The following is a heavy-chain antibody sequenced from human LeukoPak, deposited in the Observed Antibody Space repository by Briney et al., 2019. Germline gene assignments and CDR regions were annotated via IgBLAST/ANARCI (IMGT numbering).Heavy chain of an antibody. CDR2: ISYDGSNK. J-gene: IGHJ4*02. CDR1: GFTFSSYG. V-gene: IGHV3-30*18. Sequence: GGSLRLSCAASGFTFSSYGMHWVRQAPGKGLEWVAVISYDGSNKYYADSVKGRFTISRDNSKNTLYLQMNSLRAEDTAVYYCAKDLGIGSSWYYFNYWGQGTLVTVSS. D-gene: IGHD6-13*01. CDR3: AKDLGIGSSWYYFNY.